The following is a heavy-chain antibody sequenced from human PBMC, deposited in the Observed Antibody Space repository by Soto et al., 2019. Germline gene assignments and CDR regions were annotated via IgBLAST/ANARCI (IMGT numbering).Heavy chain of an antibody. CDR3: TRGYCRGGSCYSYDF. CDR1: GFTISSYY. Sequence: GGSLRLSCAASGFTISSYYMHWVRQAPGKGLVWVSRINSDGSSTVYADSVKGRFTISRDNAKNTLYLQMNSLRAEDTAVYYCTRGYCRGGSCYSYDFWGQGTQVTVSS. V-gene: IGHV3-74*01. J-gene: IGHJ4*02. D-gene: IGHD2-15*01. CDR2: INSDGSST.